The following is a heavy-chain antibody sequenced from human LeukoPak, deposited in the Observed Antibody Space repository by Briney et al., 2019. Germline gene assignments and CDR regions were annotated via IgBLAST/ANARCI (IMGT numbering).Heavy chain of an antibody. CDR3: ARDFGTVTTAYYGMDV. D-gene: IGHD4-11*01. V-gene: IGHV3-66*01. CDR1: GFTLNRTY. Sequence: GGSQTLSCTASGFTLNRTYMSCVRHAPGRGREWVSVIYSGGATYYSDSVKGRFTISRDNSKNTLYLQMNSLRAEDTAVYYCARDFGTVTTAYYGMDVWGQGTTVTVSS. J-gene: IGHJ6*02. CDR2: IYSGGAT.